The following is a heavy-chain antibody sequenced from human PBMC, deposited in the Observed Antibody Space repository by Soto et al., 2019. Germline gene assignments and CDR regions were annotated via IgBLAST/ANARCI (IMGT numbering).Heavy chain of an antibody. J-gene: IGHJ6*03. CDR1: GFTFSSYS. CDR3: AKQGGDFWSGYKYYYYYYYMDV. CDR2: ISSSSSTI. D-gene: IGHD3-3*01. V-gene: IGHV3-48*02. Sequence: GGSLRLSCAASGFTFSSYSMNWVLQAPWKGLEWVSYISSSSSTIYYADSVKGRFTISRDNAKNSLYLQMNSLRDEDTAVYYCAKQGGDFWSGYKYYYYYYYMDVWGKGTTVTVSS.